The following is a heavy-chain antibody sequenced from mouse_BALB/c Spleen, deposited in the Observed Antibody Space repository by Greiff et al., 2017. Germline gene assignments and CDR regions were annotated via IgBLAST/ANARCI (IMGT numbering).Heavy chain of an antibody. Sequence: VQLQQSGAELVRPGSSVKISCKASGYAFSSYWMNWVKQRPEQGLEWIGRIDPANGNTKYDPKFQGKATITADTSSNTAYLQLSSLTSEDTAVYYCARSNYHYYYAMDYWGQGTSVTVSS. CDR1: GYAFSSYW. J-gene: IGHJ4*01. V-gene: IGHV14-1*02. D-gene: IGHD2-5*01. CDR2: IDPANGNT. CDR3: ARSNYHYYYAMDY.